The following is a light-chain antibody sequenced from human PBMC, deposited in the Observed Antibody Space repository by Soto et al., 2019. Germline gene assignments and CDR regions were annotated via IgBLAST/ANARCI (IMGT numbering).Light chain of an antibody. V-gene: IGKV1-39*01. CDR3: QQSYITPGT. Sequence: DIQMTQSPSCLSASVGDRVTISCRASQSVTSYLNWYQHKPGKAPKLLIYAASSLQSGVPSRFSGSGSGTDFTLTISSLQPEDFATYYCQQSYITPGTFGQGTKVEVK. CDR1: QSVTSY. CDR2: AAS. J-gene: IGKJ1*01.